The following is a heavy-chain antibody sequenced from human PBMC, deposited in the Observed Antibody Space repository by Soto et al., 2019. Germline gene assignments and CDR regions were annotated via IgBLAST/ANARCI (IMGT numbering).Heavy chain of an antibody. CDR1: GGTFSSYA. CDR2: IIPILGTA. D-gene: IGHD6-19*01. CDR3: ARGTKLPGIAVAVHFDY. Sequence: QVQLVQSGAEVKKPGSSVKVSCKASGGTFSSYAISWARQAPGQGLEWMGGIIPILGTANYAQKFQGRVTITADESTSTAYMELSSLRSEDTAVYYCARGTKLPGIAVAVHFDYWGQGTLVTVSS. V-gene: IGHV1-69*11. J-gene: IGHJ4*02.